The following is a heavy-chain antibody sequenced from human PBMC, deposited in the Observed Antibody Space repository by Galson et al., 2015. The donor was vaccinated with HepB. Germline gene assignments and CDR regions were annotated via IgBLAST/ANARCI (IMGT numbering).Heavy chain of an antibody. CDR3: ARGPKRITMIGDAFDI. V-gene: IGHV4-4*07. CDR2: IYTSGST. D-gene: IGHD3-22*01. Sequence: ETLSLTCTVSGGSISSYYWSWIRQPAGKGLEWIGRIYTSGSTNYNPSLKSRVTMSVDTSKNQFSLKLSSVTAADTAVYYCARGPKRITMIGDAFDIWGQGTMVTVSS. J-gene: IGHJ3*02. CDR1: GGSISSYY.